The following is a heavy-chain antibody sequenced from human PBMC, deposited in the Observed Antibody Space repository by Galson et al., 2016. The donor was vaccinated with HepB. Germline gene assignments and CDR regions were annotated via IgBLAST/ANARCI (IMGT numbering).Heavy chain of an antibody. Sequence: CAISGDSVSSNSAAWNWIRQSPSRGLEWLGRTYYRSKWYNDNAVSVKSRITINPDKSKNQFSLQRNYVTPAYTAVYYCARIHQGWYAGSFDCGGQGTLVTVSS. CDR3: ARIHQGWYAGSFDC. J-gene: IGHJ4*02. CDR2: TYYRSKWYN. D-gene: IGHD6-19*01. CDR1: GDSVSSNSAA. V-gene: IGHV6-1*01.